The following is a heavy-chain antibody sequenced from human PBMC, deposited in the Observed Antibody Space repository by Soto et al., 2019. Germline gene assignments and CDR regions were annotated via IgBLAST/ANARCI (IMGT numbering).Heavy chain of an antibody. D-gene: IGHD2-2*01. CDR3: ERLHGYCISSSCHGHYAMDV. CDR1: GGSISSYY. V-gene: IGHV4-59*08. Sequence: SETLSLTCTVSGGSISSYYWSWIRQLPGKGLEWIGYIYYSGSTNYNPSLKSRVTISVDTSKNQFSLKVTSVTAADTAVYYCERLHGYCISSSCHGHYAMDVWAQGTPVTDSS. J-gene: IGHJ6*02. CDR2: IYYSGST.